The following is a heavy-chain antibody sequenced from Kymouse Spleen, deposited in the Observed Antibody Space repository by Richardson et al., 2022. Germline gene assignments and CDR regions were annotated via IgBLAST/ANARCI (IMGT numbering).Heavy chain of an antibody. Sequence: QLQLQESGPGLVKPSETLSLTCTVSGGSISSSSYYWGWIRQPPGKGLEWIGSIYYSGSTYYNPSLKSRVTISVDTSKNQFSLKLSSVTAADTAVYYCATGGSIAARHFDYWGQGTLVTVSS. CDR2: IYYSGST. CDR1: GGSISSSSYY. J-gene: IGHJ4*02. CDR3: ATGGSIAARHFDY. D-gene: IGHD6-6*01. V-gene: IGHV4-39*01.